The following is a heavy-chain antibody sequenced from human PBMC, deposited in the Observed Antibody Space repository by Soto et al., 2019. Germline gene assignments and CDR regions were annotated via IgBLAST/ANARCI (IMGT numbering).Heavy chain of an antibody. Sequence: QVQLVQSGAEVKKPGASVKVSCKASGYTFTSYDIIWVRHASGQGLEWMGWMNPTSGNTGYAQKFQGKVAMTRNTSVSNAYMELRSLRSLATAVYYCATAGSLAADYWGQGTLVTVSS. CDR3: ATAGSLAADY. V-gene: IGHV1-8*01. J-gene: IGHJ4*02. D-gene: IGHD6-25*01. CDR1: GYTFTSYD. CDR2: MNPTSGNT.